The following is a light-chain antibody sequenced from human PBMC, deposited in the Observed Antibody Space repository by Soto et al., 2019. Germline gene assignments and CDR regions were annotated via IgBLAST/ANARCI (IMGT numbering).Light chain of an antibody. CDR2: GAS. J-gene: IGKJ4*01. V-gene: IGKV3-20*01. Sequence: EIGLTQSLGSLSLSPGERATLSCTASQSGYNNYIAWYQHSPCQAPRVLIYGASTRATGTPDRFSGSWSGTDFTLTSTRLQPEDSELDYYKQYGSSLTFGGGTKVE. CDR1: QSGYNNY. CDR3: KQYGSSLT.